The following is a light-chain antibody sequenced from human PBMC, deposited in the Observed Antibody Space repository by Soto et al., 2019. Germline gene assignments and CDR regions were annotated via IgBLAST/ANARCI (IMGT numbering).Light chain of an antibody. V-gene: IGKV1-39*01. CDR2: DAS. CDR1: QSIGDY. CDR3: QQSHSTPLT. Sequence: DIRMAQSPSSLSASLGDSVSITCRASQSIGDYLNWYQVKPGKAPTLLISDASSLQPGVPPQFSGSGSGTDFTLTISNLQPENFATYYCQQSHSTPLTFGQGTKVEIK. J-gene: IGKJ1*01.